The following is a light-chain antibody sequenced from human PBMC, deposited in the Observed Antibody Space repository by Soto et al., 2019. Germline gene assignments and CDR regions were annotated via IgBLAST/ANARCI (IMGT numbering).Light chain of an antibody. CDR3: AAWDDSLNGHV. Sequence: QSVLTQPHSASGTPGQRATIFCSGSSSNIGTSSVHWFQQLPGTAPKLLISTTNQRPSGVPERFSGSKSGTSASLAISGLQSEDEADYYCAAWDDSLNGHVFGTGTKVTVL. J-gene: IGLJ1*01. CDR2: TTN. CDR1: SSNIGTSS. V-gene: IGLV1-44*01.